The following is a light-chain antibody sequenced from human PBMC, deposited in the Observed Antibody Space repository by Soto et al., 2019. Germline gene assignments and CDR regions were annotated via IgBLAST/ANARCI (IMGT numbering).Light chain of an antibody. CDR3: QQLNSYF. CDR1: QGIASY. J-gene: IGKJ3*01. V-gene: IGKV1-9*01. CDR2: AAS. Sequence: DIQLTQSPSFLSASVGDRVTITCRASQGIASYLAWYQQRPGKAPKLLIYAASTLKSGVPSRFSGSGSGTDFTLTISSLQPEDFANYYCQQLNSYFVGPGTKVDVK.